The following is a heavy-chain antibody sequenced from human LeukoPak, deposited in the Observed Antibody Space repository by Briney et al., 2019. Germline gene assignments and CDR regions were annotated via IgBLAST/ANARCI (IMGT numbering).Heavy chain of an antibody. D-gene: IGHD6-19*01. J-gene: IGHJ6*02. CDR2: IKQDGGEI. CDR1: GFTFSRYW. Sequence: GGSLRLSCAASGFTFSRYWMSWVRQVPRKGLEWVANIKQDGGEIYYADSVKGRFTISRDNSKNTLYLQMNSLRAEDTAVYYCAGTSSGPERRGMDVWGQGTTVTVSS. CDR3: AGTSSGPERRGMDV. V-gene: IGHV3-7*01.